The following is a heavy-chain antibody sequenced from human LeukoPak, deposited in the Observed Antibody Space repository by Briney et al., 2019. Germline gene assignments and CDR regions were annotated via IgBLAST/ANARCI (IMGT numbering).Heavy chain of an antibody. Sequence: ASVTVSCKASGYTFTGYYMHWVRQAPGQGLEWMGWINSNSGGVPYAQNFQGRVTMTRDTSISTAYMDLTRLRYDDTAVYFCARYLAAPYDAFDIWGQGTMVTVSS. CDR1: GYTFTGYY. V-gene: IGHV1-2*02. J-gene: IGHJ3*02. D-gene: IGHD2-15*01. CDR3: ARYLAAPYDAFDI. CDR2: INSNSGGV.